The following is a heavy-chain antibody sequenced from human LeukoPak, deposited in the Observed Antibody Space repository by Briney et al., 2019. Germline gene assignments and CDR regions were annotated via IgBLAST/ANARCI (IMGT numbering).Heavy chain of an antibody. Sequence: SETLSLTCTVSGVSISSTSYYWGWIRQPPGKGLEWIASIYYSGSTYYNPSLKSRVTISVDTSKNQFSLKLSSVTAADTAVYYCARGGYSSSWYDLDYWGQGTLVTVSS. CDR1: GVSISSTSYY. V-gene: IGHV4-39*01. D-gene: IGHD6-13*01. CDR2: IYYSGST. J-gene: IGHJ4*02. CDR3: ARGGYSSSWYDLDY.